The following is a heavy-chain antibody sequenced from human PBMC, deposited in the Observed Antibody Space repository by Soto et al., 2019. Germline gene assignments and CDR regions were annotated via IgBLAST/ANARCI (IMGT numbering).Heavy chain of an antibody. D-gene: IGHD4-17*01. CDR3: ARSPPYGDYVFGNFDY. Sequence: QVQLVQSGAEVKKPGSSVKVSCKASVGTFSSYAISWVRQAPGQGLEWMGGIIPIFGTANYAQKFQGRVTITADESTSTAYMELSSLRSEDTAVYYCARSPPYGDYVFGNFDYWGQGTLVTVSS. J-gene: IGHJ4*02. CDR1: VGTFSSYA. V-gene: IGHV1-69*01. CDR2: IIPIFGTA.